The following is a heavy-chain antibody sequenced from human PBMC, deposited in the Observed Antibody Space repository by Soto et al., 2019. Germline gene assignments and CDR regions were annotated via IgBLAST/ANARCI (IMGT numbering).Heavy chain of an antibody. J-gene: IGHJ4*02. CDR3: AKAPGYSSGWFTY. Sequence: PGWSLRLSCAASGFTFSSYAMNLVRQAPGKGLEWVSSISGSGGSTYYADSVKGRFTISRDNSKNTLYLQMNRLRAEDTAVYYCAKAPGYSSGWFTYWGEGTPVTVSS. D-gene: IGHD6-19*01. CDR2: ISGSGGST. CDR1: GFTFSSYA. V-gene: IGHV3-23*01.